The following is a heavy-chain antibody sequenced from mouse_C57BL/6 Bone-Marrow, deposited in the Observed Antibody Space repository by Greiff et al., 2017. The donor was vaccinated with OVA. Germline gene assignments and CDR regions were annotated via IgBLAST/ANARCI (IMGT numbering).Heavy chain of an antibody. CDR3: ARKAAYSLYYYAMDY. J-gene: IGHJ4*01. Sequence: QVQLQQPGPELVKPGASVKISCKASGYAFSSSWMNWVKQRPGKGLEWIGRIYPGDGDTNYNGKFKGKATLTADKSSSTAYMQLSSLTSEDSAVYFCARKAAYSLYYYAMDYWGQGTSVTVSS. CDR2: IYPGDGDT. D-gene: IGHD2-10*01. CDR1: GYAFSSSW. V-gene: IGHV1-82*01.